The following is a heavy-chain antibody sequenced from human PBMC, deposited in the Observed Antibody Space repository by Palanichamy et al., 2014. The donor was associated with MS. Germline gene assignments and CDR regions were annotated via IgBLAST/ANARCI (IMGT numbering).Heavy chain of an antibody. CDR3: AGFRAGGF. CDR1: GGSFDIYY. D-gene: IGHD3-10*01. CDR2: VFDSGIT. Sequence: VHLQESGPGLVKPSETLSLTCLVSGGSFDIYYWSWFRQPPGKGLEWIGYVFDSGITSYNTSLQSRVTISLDTSKKQFSLNLHSVTAADTAVYYCAGFRAGGFWGQGTLVTVSS. V-gene: IGHV4-59*01. J-gene: IGHJ4*02.